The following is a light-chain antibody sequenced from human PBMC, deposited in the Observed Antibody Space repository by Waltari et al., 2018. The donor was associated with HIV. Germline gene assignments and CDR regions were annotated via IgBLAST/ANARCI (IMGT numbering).Light chain of an antibody. Sequence: QSVLTQPPSASGTPGQRLTISCSGSSSNIGINYVYWYQHFPGTAPKLLMYRNGQRPSGVPARFSGSKSGTSASLAISGLRAEDEADYYCAAWDDSLLFGGGTKLTVL. CDR2: RNG. J-gene: IGLJ2*01. V-gene: IGLV1-47*01. CDR3: AAWDDSLL. CDR1: SSNIGINY.